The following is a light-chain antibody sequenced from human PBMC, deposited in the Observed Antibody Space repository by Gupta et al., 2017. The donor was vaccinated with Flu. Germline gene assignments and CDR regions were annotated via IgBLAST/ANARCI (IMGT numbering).Light chain of an antibody. J-gene: IGKJ1*01. CDR1: QSLVHSDGNTY. CDR3: MQATHYPWT. V-gene: IGKV2-24*01. Sequence: VMTQTPLSSPVTLGQPASISCTSSQSLVHSDGNTYLSWFHQRPGQSPRLLIYKVSNRFSGVPDRFSGSGTGTDFTLKISGVEAADVGIYYCMQATHYPWTFGQGTKVEIK. CDR2: KVS.